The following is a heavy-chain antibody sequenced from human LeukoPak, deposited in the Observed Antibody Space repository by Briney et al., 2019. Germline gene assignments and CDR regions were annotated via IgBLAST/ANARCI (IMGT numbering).Heavy chain of an antibody. CDR3: ARRGMDYGGNPLDY. D-gene: IGHD4-23*01. J-gene: IGHJ4*02. CDR1: GYTFTSYA. V-gene: IGHV1-3*01. Sequence: ASVKVSCKASGYTFTSYAMHWVRQAPGQRLEWMGWINAGNGNTKYSQKFQGRVTITRDTSASTAYMELSSLRSEDTAVYYCARRGMDYGGNPLDYWGQGTLVTVSS. CDR2: INAGNGNT.